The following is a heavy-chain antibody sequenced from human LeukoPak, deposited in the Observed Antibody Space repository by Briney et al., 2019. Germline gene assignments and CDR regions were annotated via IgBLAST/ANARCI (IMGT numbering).Heavy chain of an antibody. CDR1: GXTFSSYG. V-gene: IGHV3-23*01. J-gene: IGHJ5*01. CDR3: AREDWGGGAYTGHFDS. CDR2: IRGSDGST. D-gene: IGHD7-27*01. Sequence: GGSLRLSCAASGXTFSSYGMHWVRQAPGRGLEWVSAIRGSDGSTYYSASVKGRFTISIDNSRNMLTLQMSNLRGEDTAIYYCAREDWGGGAYTGHFDSWGQGTPVTVSS.